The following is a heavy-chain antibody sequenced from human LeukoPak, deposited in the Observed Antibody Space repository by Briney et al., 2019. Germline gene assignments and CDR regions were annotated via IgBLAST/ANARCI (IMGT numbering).Heavy chain of an antibody. D-gene: IGHD3-22*01. CDR2: IDHSGRT. J-gene: IGHJ5*02. Sequence: PGGSLRLSCAASGFTFSNAWMSWVRQAPGKGLEWIGKIDHSGRTNYNPSLKSRVTMSVDTSKDQFSLKLTSVTAADTAVYYCARGEYYDTSGDRKNWFGPWGQGTLVTVSP. V-gene: IGHV4-34*01. CDR3: ARGEYYDTSGDRKNWFGP. CDR1: GFTFSNAW.